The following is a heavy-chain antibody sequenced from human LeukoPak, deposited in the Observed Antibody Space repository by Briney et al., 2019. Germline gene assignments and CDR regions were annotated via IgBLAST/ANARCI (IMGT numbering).Heavy chain of an antibody. CDR2: IIPIFGTA. V-gene: IGHV1-69*13. D-gene: IGHD2-2*01. CDR3: ARGGYCSRTSCADAFDI. CDR1: GGTFSSYA. J-gene: IGHJ3*02. Sequence: ASVKVSCKAFGGTFSSYAISWVRQAPGQGLEWMGGIIPIFGTANYAQKFQGRVTITADESTSTAYMELSSLRSEDTAVYYCARGGYCSRTSCADAFDIWGQGTMVTVSS.